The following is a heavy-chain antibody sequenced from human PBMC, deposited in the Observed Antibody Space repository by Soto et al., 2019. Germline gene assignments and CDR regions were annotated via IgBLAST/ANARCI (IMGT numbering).Heavy chain of an antibody. CDR1: GFTFSSYG. CDR3: AKDNSVKYYYDSSGYSYYYYYGMDV. J-gene: IGHJ6*02. D-gene: IGHD3-22*01. Sequence: QSGGSLRLSCAASGFTFSSYGMHWVRQAPGKGLEWVAVISYDGSNKYYADSVKGRFTISRDNSKNTLYLQMNSLRAEDTAVYYCAKDNSVKYYYDSSGYSYYYYYGMDVWGQGTTVTVSS. V-gene: IGHV3-30*18. CDR2: ISYDGSNK.